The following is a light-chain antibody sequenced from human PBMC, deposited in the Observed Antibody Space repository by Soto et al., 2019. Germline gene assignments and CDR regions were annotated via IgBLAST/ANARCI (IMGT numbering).Light chain of an antibody. J-gene: IGKJ4*01. CDR3: QQYGSSPLT. Sequence: EIVLTQSPGTLSLSPGERATLSCRASQSVSSSFLAWYQQKPGQAPRLLIYGAFNRATGIPDRFSGSGSGTDFTLTISRLEPDDFAVYYCQQYGSSPLTFGGGTKVEIK. V-gene: IGKV3-20*01. CDR1: QSVSSSF. CDR2: GAF.